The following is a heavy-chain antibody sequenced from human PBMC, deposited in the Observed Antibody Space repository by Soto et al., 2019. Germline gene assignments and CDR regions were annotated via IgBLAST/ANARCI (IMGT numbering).Heavy chain of an antibody. J-gene: IGHJ4*02. D-gene: IGHD5-18*01. CDR3: ARDGRAMNDY. V-gene: IGHV3-64*01. Sequence: EVQLVESGGGLVQPGGSLRLSCAASGFTFSTYAMQWVRQAPGKGLEFVSSISSNGGTTNYAYSVKGRFTISRDNSRDTLYLQMGSLRPEDMAVYYCARDGRAMNDYWGQRTLVTVSS. CDR2: ISSNGGTT. CDR1: GFTFSTYA.